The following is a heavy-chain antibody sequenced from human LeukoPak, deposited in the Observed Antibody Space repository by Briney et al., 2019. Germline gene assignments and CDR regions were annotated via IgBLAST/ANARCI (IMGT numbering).Heavy chain of an antibody. CDR2: ISWSSGSI. J-gene: IGHJ6*02. CDR3: AKDMATINYYYYYGMDV. Sequence: HPGRSLRLSCAASGFTFDDYAMHWLRQAPGKGLEWVSGISWSSGSIGYADSVKGRFTISRDNAKNSLYLQMNSLRAEDTALYYCAKDMATINYYYYYGMDVWGQGTTVTVSS. CDR1: GFTFDDYA. D-gene: IGHD5-24*01. V-gene: IGHV3-9*01.